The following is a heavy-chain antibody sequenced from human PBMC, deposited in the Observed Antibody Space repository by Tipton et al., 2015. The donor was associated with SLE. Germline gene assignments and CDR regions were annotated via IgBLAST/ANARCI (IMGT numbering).Heavy chain of an antibody. D-gene: IGHD6-13*01. V-gene: IGHV4-34*01. CDR2: INHSGST. Sequence: TLSLTCAVYGGSFSGYYWSWIRQPPGKGLEWIGEINHSGSTNYNPSLKSRVTISVDTSKNQFSLDLTSVTAADTAVYYCARATLAAAGGGVWYFDYWGQGTLVTVSS. CDR3: ARATLAAAGGGVWYFDY. CDR1: GGSFSGYY. J-gene: IGHJ4*02.